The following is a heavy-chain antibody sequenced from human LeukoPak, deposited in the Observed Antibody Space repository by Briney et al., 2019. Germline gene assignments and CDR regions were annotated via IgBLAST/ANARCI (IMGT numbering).Heavy chain of an antibody. CDR3: ASNSGSYYKGVDY. CDR1: GFTVSSNY. D-gene: IGHD3-10*01. CDR2: ISSSSSYI. V-gene: IGHV3-21*01. Sequence: PGGSLRLSCAASGFTVSSNYMSWVRQAPGKGLEWVSSISSSSSYIYYADSVKGRFTISRDNAKNSLYLQMNSLRAEDTAVYYCASNSGSYYKGVDYWGQGTLVTVSS. J-gene: IGHJ4*02.